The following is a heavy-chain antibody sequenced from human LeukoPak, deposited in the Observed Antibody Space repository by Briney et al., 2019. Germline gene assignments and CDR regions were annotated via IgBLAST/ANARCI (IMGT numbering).Heavy chain of an antibody. J-gene: IGHJ4*02. CDR3: AKTRPLDSSSWSHGDY. D-gene: IGHD6-13*01. CDR1: GFTDSSNY. Sequence: GGSLRLSCAASGFTDSSNYMSWVRQAPGKGLEWVSVIYSGGSTYYADSVKGRFTISRDNSKNTLYLQMNSLRAEDTAVYYCAKTRPLDSSSWSHGDYWGQGTLVTVSS. CDR2: IYSGGST. V-gene: IGHV3-53*01.